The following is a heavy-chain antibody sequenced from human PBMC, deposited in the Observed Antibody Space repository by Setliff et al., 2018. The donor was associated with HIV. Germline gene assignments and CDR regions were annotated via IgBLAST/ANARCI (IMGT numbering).Heavy chain of an antibody. CDR2: IYYSGNT. CDR3: ARDLPELTGRSFDP. V-gene: IGHV4-39*07. J-gene: IGHJ5*02. CDR1: GGSIKSSSYY. Sequence: ASETLSLTCTVSGGSIKSSSYYWGWIRQPPGKGLEWIGSIYYSGNTYYNPSLKSRVTMSVDTSKNQFSLKLTSVTAADTAVYYCARDLPELTGRSFDPWGQGMLVTVSS. D-gene: IGHD7-27*01.